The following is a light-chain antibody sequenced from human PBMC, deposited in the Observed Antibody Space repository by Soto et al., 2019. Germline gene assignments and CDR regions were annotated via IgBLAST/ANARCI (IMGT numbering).Light chain of an antibody. J-gene: IGLJ3*02. CDR3: SSCTSSSTWV. CDR1: SSDVGGYNY. Sequence: QSALTQPASVSGSPGQSITISCTGTSSDVGGYNYVSWYQHHPGKAPKLMIYEVSNRPSGVSNRFSASKSGNTASLTISGLQAEDEADYYCSSCTSSSTWVFGGGTKLTVL. CDR2: EVS. V-gene: IGLV2-14*01.